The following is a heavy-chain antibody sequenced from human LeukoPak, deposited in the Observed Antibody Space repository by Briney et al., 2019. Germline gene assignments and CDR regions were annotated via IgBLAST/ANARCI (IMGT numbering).Heavy chain of an antibody. CDR1: GYTFTSYY. V-gene: IGHV1-46*01. D-gene: IGHD3-3*01. Sequence: ASVKVSCKASGYTFTSYYMHWVRQAPGQGLEWMGIINPSGGSTSYAQKFQGRVTMTRDTSTSTVYMELSSLRSEDTAVYYCARDNKVRDDFWSGYYDYRGQGTLVTVSS. J-gene: IGHJ4*02. CDR2: INPSGGST. CDR3: ARDNKVRDDFWSGYYDY.